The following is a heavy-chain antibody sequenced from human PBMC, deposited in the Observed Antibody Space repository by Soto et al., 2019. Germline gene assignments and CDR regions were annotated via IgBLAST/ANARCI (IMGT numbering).Heavy chain of an antibody. CDR1: GGSISSYY. J-gene: IGHJ3*02. Sequence: PSETLSLTCTVSGGSISSYYWSWIRQPPGKGLEWIGYIYYSGSTNYNPSLKSRVTISVDTSENQFSLKLSSVTAADTAVYYCARTDIVVVVAAILGPGAFDIWGQGTMVTVSS. D-gene: IGHD2-15*01. CDR2: IYYSGST. V-gene: IGHV4-59*08. CDR3: ARTDIVVVVAAILGPGAFDI.